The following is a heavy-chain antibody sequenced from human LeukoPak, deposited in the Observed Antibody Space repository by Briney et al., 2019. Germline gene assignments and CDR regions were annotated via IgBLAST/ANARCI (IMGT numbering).Heavy chain of an antibody. CDR1: GFTFSSYS. J-gene: IGHJ3*02. CDR3: ARGGYCSSTSCYEAFDI. D-gene: IGHD2-2*01. Sequence: GGSLRLSRAASGFTFSSYSMNWVRQAPGKGLEWISYISSSSSTIYYADSVKGRFTISRDNAKNSLYLQMNSLRAEDTAVYYCARGGYCSSTSCYEAFDIWGQGTMVTVSS. CDR2: ISSSSSTI. V-gene: IGHV3-48*04.